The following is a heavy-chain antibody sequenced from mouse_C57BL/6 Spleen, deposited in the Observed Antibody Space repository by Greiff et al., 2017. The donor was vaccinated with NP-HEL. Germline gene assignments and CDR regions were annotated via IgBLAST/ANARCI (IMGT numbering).Heavy chain of an antibody. V-gene: IGHV1-53*01. D-gene: IGHD2-2*01. Sequence: QVQLQQPGTELVKPGASVKLSCKASGYTFTSYWMHWVKQRPGQGLEWIGNINPSNGGTNYNEKFKSKATLPVDKSSSTAYMQLSSLTSEDSAVYYCAEERGIYYGYDGWFAYWGQGTLVTVSA. CDR1: GYTFTSYW. CDR2: INPSNGGT. J-gene: IGHJ3*01. CDR3: AEERGIYYGYDGWFAY.